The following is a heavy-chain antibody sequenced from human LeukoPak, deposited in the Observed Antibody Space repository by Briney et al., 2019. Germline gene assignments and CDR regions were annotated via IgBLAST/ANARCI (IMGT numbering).Heavy chain of an antibody. Sequence: ASVTVSCKASGYTFTGYYMHWVRQAPGQGLEWMGWINPNSGGTNYAQKFQGRVTMTRDTSIRTAYMELSRLRSDDTAVYYCARGGWLGQLATYYYYYYMDVWGKGTAVTVSS. V-gene: IGHV1-2*02. J-gene: IGHJ6*03. CDR1: GYTFTGYY. D-gene: IGHD6-6*01. CDR2: INPNSGGT. CDR3: ARGGWLGQLATYYYYYYMDV.